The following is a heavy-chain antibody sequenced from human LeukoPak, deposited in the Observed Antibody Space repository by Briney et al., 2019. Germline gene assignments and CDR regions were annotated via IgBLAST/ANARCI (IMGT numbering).Heavy chain of an antibody. V-gene: IGHV3-23*01. D-gene: IGHD2-2*01. CDR2: ISGSGGST. CDR1: GFTFSSYA. J-gene: IGHJ4*02. CDR3: AKVRYQLPCSDY. Sequence: PGGSLTLSCAASGFTFSSYAMSWVRQAPGKGLEWVSAISGSGGSTYYADSVKGRFTISRDNSKNTLYLQMNSLRAEDTAVYYCAKVRYQLPCSDYWGQGTLVTVSS.